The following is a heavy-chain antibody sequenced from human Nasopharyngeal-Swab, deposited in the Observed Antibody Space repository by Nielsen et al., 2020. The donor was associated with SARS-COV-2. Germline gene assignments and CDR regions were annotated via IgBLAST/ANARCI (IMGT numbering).Heavy chain of an antibody. CDR3: ARAIFGVVIIFNYYYMDV. V-gene: IGHV4-39*07. J-gene: IGHJ6*03. D-gene: IGHD3-3*01. Sequence: WIRQPPGKGLEWIGSIYYSGSTYYNPSLKSRVIISVDTSKNQFSLKLSSVTAADTAVYYCARAIFGVVIIFNYYYMDVWGKGTTVTVSS. CDR2: IYYSGST.